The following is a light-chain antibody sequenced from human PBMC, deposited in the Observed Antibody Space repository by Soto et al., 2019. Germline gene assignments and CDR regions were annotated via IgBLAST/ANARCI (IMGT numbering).Light chain of an antibody. J-gene: IGKJ4*01. CDR3: QQYNYWLSLT. Sequence: EIVMTQSPATLSVSPGERATLSCRASQNVRNNLAWYQQKPGQAPRLLIYDASTGATGIPDRFSARGSGTEFTLTISSLQSDDFAVYHCQQYNYWLSLTFGGGTTVEI. CDR2: DAS. CDR1: QNVRNN. V-gene: IGKV3-15*01.